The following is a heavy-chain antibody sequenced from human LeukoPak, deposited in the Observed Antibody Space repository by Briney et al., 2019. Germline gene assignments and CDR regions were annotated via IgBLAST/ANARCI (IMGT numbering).Heavy chain of an antibody. CDR1: GFTFSAYY. V-gene: IGHV3-11*01. D-gene: IGHD6-13*01. Sequence: GGSLRLSCAASGFTFSAYYVSWIRQAPGKGLEWASYISASGYAMYYVDSVRGRFTISRDNAQNSLYLQMNSLRAADTAVYYCARWGAAAGPCWGQGTLVTVSS. CDR3: ARWGAAAGPC. J-gene: IGHJ4*02. CDR2: ISASGYAM.